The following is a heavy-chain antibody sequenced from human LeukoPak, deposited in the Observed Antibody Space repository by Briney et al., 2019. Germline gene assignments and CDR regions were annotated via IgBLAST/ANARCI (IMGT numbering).Heavy chain of an antibody. CDR3: ARPPNSGSYSGYFDY. D-gene: IGHD1-26*01. J-gene: IGHJ4*02. CDR2: IWYDGSNK. V-gene: IGHV3-33*01. CDR1: GFTFSSYG. Sequence: GGSLRLSCAASGFTFSSYGMHWVRQAPGKGLEWVAVIWYDGSNKYYADSVKGRFTTSRDNSKNTLYLQMNSLRAEDTAVYYCARPPNSGSYSGYFDYWGQGTLVTVSS.